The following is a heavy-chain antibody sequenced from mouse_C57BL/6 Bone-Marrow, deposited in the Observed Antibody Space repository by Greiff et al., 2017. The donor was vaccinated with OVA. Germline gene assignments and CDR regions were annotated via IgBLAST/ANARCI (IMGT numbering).Heavy chain of an antibody. CDR1: GYTFTGYW. CDR3: ARTVYYYGSSFPWTIAMDY. Sequence: LMKPGASVKLSCKATGYTFTGYWIEWVKQRPGHGLEWIGEILPGSGSTNYNEKFKGKATFTADTSSNTAYMQLSSLTTEDSAIYYCARTVYYYGSSFPWTIAMDYWGQGTSVTVSS. V-gene: IGHV1-9*01. D-gene: IGHD1-1*01. J-gene: IGHJ4*01. CDR2: ILPGSGST.